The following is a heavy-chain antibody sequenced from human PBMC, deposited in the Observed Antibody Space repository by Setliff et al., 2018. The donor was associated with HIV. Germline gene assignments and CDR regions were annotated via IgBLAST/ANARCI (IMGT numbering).Heavy chain of an antibody. V-gene: IGHV3-7*01. J-gene: IGHJ4*02. D-gene: IGHD3-10*01. CDR3: VRDGMRGGDFDY. CDR1: GFKFNTYW. Sequence: PGGSLRLSCAASGFKFNTYWMIWARQAPGKGLEWVANIKEDGSEMYYLASVRGRFTISRDNAKNSLYLQMNSLRVEDTAVYYCVRDGMRGGDFDYWGQGALVTVSS. CDR2: IKEDGSEM.